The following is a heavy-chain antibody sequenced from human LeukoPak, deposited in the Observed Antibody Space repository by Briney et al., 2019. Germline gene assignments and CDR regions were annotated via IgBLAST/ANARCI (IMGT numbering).Heavy chain of an antibody. CDR2: INHSGNA. V-gene: IGHV4-34*01. Sequence: SETLSLTCTVSGASFSAYWWSWVRQPPGKGLEWIGEINHSGNASYNPSLKSRVTISVDTSKNQFSLKLSSVTASDTAVYYCSSTNFYLEYWGLGSLVTVSS. CDR3: SSTNFYLEY. CDR1: GASFSAYW. D-gene: IGHD2-2*01. J-gene: IGHJ4*02.